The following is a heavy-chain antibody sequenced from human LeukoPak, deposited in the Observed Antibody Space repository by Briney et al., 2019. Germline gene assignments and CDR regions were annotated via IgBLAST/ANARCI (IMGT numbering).Heavy chain of an antibody. D-gene: IGHD3-9*01. CDR2: ISYDGSNK. V-gene: IGHV3-30*18. Sequence: GRSLRLSCAASGFTFSSYGMHWVRQAPGKGLEWVAVISYDGSNKYYADSVKCRFTIASDNSKNTLYLQMNSLRAEDTAVYYCAKDGADILTGYNYFDYWGQGTLVTVSS. J-gene: IGHJ4*02. CDR3: AKDGADILTGYNYFDY. CDR1: GFTFSSYG.